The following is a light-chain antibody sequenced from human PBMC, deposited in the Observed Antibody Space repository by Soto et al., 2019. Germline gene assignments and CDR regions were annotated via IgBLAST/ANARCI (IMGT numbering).Light chain of an antibody. J-gene: IGLJ3*02. CDR1: SRDVGGYNY. V-gene: IGLV2-14*01. Sequence: QSALTQPASVSGSPGQSITISCTGTSRDVGGYNYVSWYQQHPGKAPKLMIYEVSNRPSGVSNRFSGSKSGNTASLTISGLQAEDEADYYCRSYTSSSTRVFGGGTKLTVL. CDR3: RSYTSSSTRV. CDR2: EVS.